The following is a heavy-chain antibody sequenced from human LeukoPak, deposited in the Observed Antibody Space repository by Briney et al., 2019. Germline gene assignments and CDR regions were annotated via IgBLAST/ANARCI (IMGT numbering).Heavy chain of an antibody. Sequence: GASVKVSCKASGYTFTSYDINRVRQATGQGLEWMGWMNPNSGNTGYAQKFQGRVTITRNTSINTAYMELSNLRSEDTAVYYCARQRGTIVVVTATSGFDPWGQGTLVTVSS. J-gene: IGHJ5*02. V-gene: IGHV1-8*03. CDR1: GYTFTSYD. D-gene: IGHD2-21*02. CDR3: ARQRGTIVVVTATSGFDP. CDR2: MNPNSGNT.